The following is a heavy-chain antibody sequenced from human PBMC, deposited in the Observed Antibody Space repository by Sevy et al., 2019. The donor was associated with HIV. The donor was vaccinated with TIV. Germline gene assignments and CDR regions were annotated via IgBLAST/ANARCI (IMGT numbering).Heavy chain of an antibody. CDR1: GFTFSSAW. CDR3: ITNPAYRGYDEEVINYYFYGMDV. J-gene: IGHJ6*02. Sequence: GGFLRLSCTASGFTFSSAWMSWVRQAPGKGLEWVGRIKSDFDGGAIDYAAPVKGRFSISREDSKTTVYLPMNNLKTDDNAVYYCITNPAYRGYDEEVINYYFYGMDVWGQGTTVTVSS. V-gene: IGHV3-15*01. D-gene: IGHD5-12*01. CDR2: IKSDFDGGAI.